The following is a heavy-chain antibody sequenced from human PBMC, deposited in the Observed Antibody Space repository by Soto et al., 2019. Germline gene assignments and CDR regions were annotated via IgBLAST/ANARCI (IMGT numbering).Heavy chain of an antibody. Sequence: GGSLRLSCAASGFTFSSYWMHWVRQAPGKGLVWVSRINSDGSSTSYADSVKGRFTISRDNAKNTLYLQMNSLRAEDTAVYYCAKVYYYGSGSYYSYYGMDVWGQGTTVTVSS. CDR2: INSDGSST. J-gene: IGHJ6*02. D-gene: IGHD3-10*01. CDR1: GFTFSSYW. V-gene: IGHV3-74*01. CDR3: AKVYYYGSGSYYSYYGMDV.